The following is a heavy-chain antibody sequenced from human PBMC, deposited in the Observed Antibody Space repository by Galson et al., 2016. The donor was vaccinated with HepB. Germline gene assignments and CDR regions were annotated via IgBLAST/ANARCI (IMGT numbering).Heavy chain of an antibody. CDR2: ISGSGGST. CDR3: AKRGRAFDI. CDR1: GFTFNSYA. D-gene: IGHD3-10*01. Sequence: SLRLSCAASGFTFNSYAMNWVRQAPGKGLEWVSGISGSGGSTYYADSVKGRSTISRDNSKNTLYLQMNSLRAEDTAIYYCAKRGRAFDIWGQGTMVTVSS. J-gene: IGHJ3*02. V-gene: IGHV3-23*01.